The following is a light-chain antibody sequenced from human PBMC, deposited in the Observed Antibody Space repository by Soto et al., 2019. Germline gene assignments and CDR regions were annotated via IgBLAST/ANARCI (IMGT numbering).Light chain of an antibody. V-gene: IGKV3-20*01. J-gene: IGKJ3*01. CDR1: QSVSSSY. CDR3: QQYGSSPGVT. Sequence: EIVLTQSPGTLSLSPGERATLSCRASQSVSSSYLAWYQQKPGQAPRLLIYGASSRATGIPDRFSGSGSGTEFPLTISRLEPEDFAVYYCQQYGSSPGVTFGPGTKVDIK. CDR2: GAS.